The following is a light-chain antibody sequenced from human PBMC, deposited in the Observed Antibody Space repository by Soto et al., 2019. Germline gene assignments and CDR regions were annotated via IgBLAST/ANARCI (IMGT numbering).Light chain of an antibody. CDR2: KVS. V-gene: IGKV2-30*02. CDR1: QRLVHSDGNTY. J-gene: IGKJ4*01. Sequence: DVVMTQSPLSLPVTLGQPASISCRSSQRLVHSDGNTYLNWFQQRPGQSPRRLIYKVSYRDSGVPDRFSGSGSGTDFTLKISRVEGEDVGISYCMQSTHWPPLTFGGGTKVEI. CDR3: MQSTHWPPLT.